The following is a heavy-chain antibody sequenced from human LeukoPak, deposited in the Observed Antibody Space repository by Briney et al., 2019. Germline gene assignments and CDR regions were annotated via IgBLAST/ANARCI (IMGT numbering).Heavy chain of an antibody. Sequence: GGSLRLSCAASGFTFSSYSMNWVRQAPGKGLEWVSYISSSSSTIYYADSVKGRFTISRDNAKNSLYLQMNSLRAEDTAVYYCAGDPDKNYGMDVWGQRTTVTVSS. V-gene: IGHV3-48*01. CDR3: AGDPDKNYGMDV. CDR1: GFTFSSYS. D-gene: IGHD3-9*01. J-gene: IGHJ6*02. CDR2: ISSSSSTI.